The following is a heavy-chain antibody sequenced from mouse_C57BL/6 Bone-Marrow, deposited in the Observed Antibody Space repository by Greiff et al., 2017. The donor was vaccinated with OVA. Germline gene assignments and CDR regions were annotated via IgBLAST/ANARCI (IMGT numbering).Heavy chain of an antibody. V-gene: IGHV1-64*01. J-gene: IGHJ4*01. CDR3: AIIYYGPGAMDY. CDR2: IHPNSGST. Sequence: VQLQQPGAELVKPGASVKLSCKASGYTFTSYWMHWVKQRPGQGLEWIGMIHPNSGSTNYNEKFKSKATLTVDKSSSTAYMQLSSLTSEDSAVYYCAIIYYGPGAMDYWGQGTSVTVSS. D-gene: IGHD2-1*01. CDR1: GYTFTSYW.